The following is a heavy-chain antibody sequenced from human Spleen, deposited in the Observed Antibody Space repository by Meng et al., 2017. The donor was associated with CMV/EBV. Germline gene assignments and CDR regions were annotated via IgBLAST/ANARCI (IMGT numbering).Heavy chain of an antibody. CDR1: GYSISSGYY. Sequence: GSLRLSCTVSGYSISSGYYWGWIRQPPGKGLQWIGSIFHAGDTYYNPALSSRVTISVDTSKNQFSLRLSSVTAADTAVYYCARDLDDFWTGYYAAYIDQWGQGTLVTVSS. V-gene: IGHV4-38-2*02. J-gene: IGHJ4*02. CDR3: ARDLDDFWTGYYAAYIDQ. CDR2: IFHAGDT. D-gene: IGHD3/OR15-3a*01.